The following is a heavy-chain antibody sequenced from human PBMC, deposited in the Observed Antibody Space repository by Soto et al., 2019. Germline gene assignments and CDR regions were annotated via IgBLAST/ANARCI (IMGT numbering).Heavy chain of an antibody. D-gene: IGHD6-13*01. J-gene: IGHJ5*02. CDR2: IIPIFGTA. CDR1: GGTFSSYA. CDR3: AREYSSSWFNWFDP. Sequence: GASVKVSCKASGGTFSSYAISWVRQAPGQGLEWMGGIIPIFGTANYAQKFQGRVTITADKSTSTAYMELSSLRSEDTAVYYCAREYSSSWFNWFDPWGQGTLVTVSS. V-gene: IGHV1-69*06.